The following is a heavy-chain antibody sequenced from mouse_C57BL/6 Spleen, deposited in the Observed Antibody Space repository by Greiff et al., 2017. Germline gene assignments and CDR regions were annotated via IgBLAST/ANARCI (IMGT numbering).Heavy chain of an antibody. CDR1: GYTFTDYN. J-gene: IGHJ4*01. Sequence: VQLQQSGPELVKPGASVKMSCKASGYTFTDYNMHWVKQSHGKSLEWIGYINPNNGGTSYNQKFKGKATLTVNKSSSTAYLELRSLASEDSAVYDCAGSGYAMDYWGQGTSVTVSS. V-gene: IGHV1-22*01. CDR3: AGSGYAMDY. D-gene: IGHD3-2*02. CDR2: INPNNGGT.